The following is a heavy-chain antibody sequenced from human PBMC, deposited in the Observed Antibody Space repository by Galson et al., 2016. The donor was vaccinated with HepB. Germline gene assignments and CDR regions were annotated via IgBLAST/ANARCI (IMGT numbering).Heavy chain of an antibody. J-gene: IGHJ4*02. CDR2: IYYSGST. Sequence: SETLSLTCTVSGGSISNYYWSWIRQPPGKGLEWIAYIYYSGSTNRNPSLKSRVTISVDTSKNQFSLQLRSVTAADTAVYYCARDRGSAAGFDYWGQGTLVTVSS. CDR3: ARDRGSAAGFDY. D-gene: IGHD6-13*01. CDR1: GGSISNYY. V-gene: IGHV4-59*01.